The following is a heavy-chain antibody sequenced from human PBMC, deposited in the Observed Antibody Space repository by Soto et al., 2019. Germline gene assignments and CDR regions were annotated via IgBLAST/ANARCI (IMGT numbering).Heavy chain of an antibody. CDR3: ATLTKYDILTGFYPC. CDR2: IYSDGST. V-gene: IGHV3-66*01. CDR1: GFTVNSNY. D-gene: IGHD3-9*01. Sequence: PGGSLRLSCAASGFTVNSNYLSWVRQAPGKGLEWVSVIYSDGSTYYADSVKGRFIISRDNSNNTLYFQMNSLRAEDTAVYYCATLTKYDILTGFYPCWGQGT. J-gene: IGHJ4*02.